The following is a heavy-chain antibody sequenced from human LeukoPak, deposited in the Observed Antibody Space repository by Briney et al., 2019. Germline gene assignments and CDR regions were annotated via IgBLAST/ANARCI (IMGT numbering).Heavy chain of an antibody. D-gene: IGHD2-15*01. Sequence: EPSETLSLTCTVSGGSISSGDYYWSWIRQPPGKGLEWIGYIYHSGSTYYNPSLKSRVTISVDRSKNQFSLKLSSVTAADTAVYYCARQYCSGGSCYYAFDIWGQGTMVTVSS. J-gene: IGHJ3*02. V-gene: IGHV4-30-2*01. CDR3: ARQYCSGGSCYYAFDI. CDR1: GGSISSGDYY. CDR2: IYHSGST.